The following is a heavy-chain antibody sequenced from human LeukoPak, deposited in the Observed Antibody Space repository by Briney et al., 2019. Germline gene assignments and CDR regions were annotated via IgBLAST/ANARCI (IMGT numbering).Heavy chain of an antibody. J-gene: IGHJ4*02. CDR2: ISGSGSGT. CDR1: GFTFSSYA. D-gene: IGHD5-18*01. CDR3: GSRNVDTEMPPRY. Sequence: PGGSLRLSCAASGFTFSSYAMSWVHQAPGKGLEGVSAISGSGSGTYYADSVKGRFTISRDNSKNTLYLQMNSLRAEDTAVNYCGSRNVDTEMPPRYWGQGTMVTVSP. V-gene: IGHV3-23*01.